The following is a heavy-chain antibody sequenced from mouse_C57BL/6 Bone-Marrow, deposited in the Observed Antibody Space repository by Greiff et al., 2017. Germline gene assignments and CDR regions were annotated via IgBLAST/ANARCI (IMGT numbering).Heavy chain of an antibody. Sequence: EVQLQQSGAELVKPGASVKLSCTASGFNIKDYYMHWVKQRTEQGLAWIGRIDPEDGETKYAPKFQGKATITADTSSNTAYLQLSSLTSEYTAVYYCASMVTTPHYYAIDYWGQGTSVTVSS. CDR1: GFNIKDYY. CDR2: IDPEDGET. CDR3: ASMVTTPHYYAIDY. J-gene: IGHJ4*01. V-gene: IGHV14-2*01. D-gene: IGHD2-2*01.